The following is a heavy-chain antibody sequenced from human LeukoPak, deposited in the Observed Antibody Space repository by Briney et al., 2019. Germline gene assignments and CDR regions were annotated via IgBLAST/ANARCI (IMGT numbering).Heavy chain of an antibody. CDR1: GGSISSGSYY. J-gene: IGHJ4*02. V-gene: IGHV4-39*07. D-gene: IGHD2-2*01. CDR2: INHSGST. Sequence: NPSETLSLTCTVSGGSISSGSYYWSWIRQPPGKGLEWIGEINHSGSTNYNPSLKSRVTTSVDTSKNQFSLKLSSVTAADTAVYYCARYQLLSGWFDYWGQGTLVTVSS. CDR3: ARYQLLSGWFDY.